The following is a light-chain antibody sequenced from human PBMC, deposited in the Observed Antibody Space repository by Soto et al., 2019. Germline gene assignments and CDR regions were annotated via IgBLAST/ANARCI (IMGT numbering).Light chain of an antibody. V-gene: IGKV1-5*03. CDR1: QTFSSS. CDR3: QHYNNSAEA. Sequence: DIQMTQSPSTLSGSVGDRVFITCRASQTFSSSLAWYQQKPGKAPKLLLCKQSNLKSGVASRFSGSGSGTDFTLTISCLQPDDFATYCRQHYNNSAEAFGQGTKVQL. CDR2: KQS. J-gene: IGKJ1*01.